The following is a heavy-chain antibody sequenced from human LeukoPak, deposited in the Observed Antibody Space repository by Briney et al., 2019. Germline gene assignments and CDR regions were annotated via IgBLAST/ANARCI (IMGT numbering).Heavy chain of an antibody. J-gene: IGHJ4*02. D-gene: IGHD3-3*01. V-gene: IGHV4-34*01. Sequence: PSETLSLTCAVYGGSFSGYYWSWIRQPPGKGLEWIGEINHSGSTNYNPSLKSRVTISVDTSKNQFSLKLSSVTAADTAVYYCARDRDGIGFWSGYSFDYWGQGTLVTVSS. CDR2: INHSGST. CDR3: ARDRDGIGFWSGYSFDY. CDR1: GGSFSGYY.